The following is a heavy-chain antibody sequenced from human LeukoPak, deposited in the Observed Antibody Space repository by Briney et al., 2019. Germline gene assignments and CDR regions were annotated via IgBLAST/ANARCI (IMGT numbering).Heavy chain of an antibody. CDR1: GFTFSSYG. J-gene: IGHJ4*02. CDR2: ISNNGDST. V-gene: IGHV3-64*01. CDR3: AKEEGSGTYAY. Sequence: GGSLRLSCAASGFTFSSYGMHWVRQGPGKGLDYVSGISNNGDSTYYANSVKDRFTISRDNSKNTLYLQMGSLGAEDMAVYYCAKEEGSGTYAYWGQGTLVTVYS. D-gene: IGHD1-26*01.